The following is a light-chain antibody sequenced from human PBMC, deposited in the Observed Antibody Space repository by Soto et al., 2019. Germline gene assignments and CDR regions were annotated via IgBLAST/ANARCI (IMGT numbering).Light chain of an antibody. J-gene: IGLJ1*01. Sequence: QSVLTQPRSVSGSPGQSVTISCTGTSSNVGYYNYVSWYQQHPGKAPKLIIYDVTKRPSGVPDRFSGSKSGNAASLTISGSQAEDEADYYCSSYTSSSTLVFGTGTKVTVL. CDR3: SSYTSSSTLV. CDR2: DVT. CDR1: SSNVGYYNY. V-gene: IGLV2-11*01.